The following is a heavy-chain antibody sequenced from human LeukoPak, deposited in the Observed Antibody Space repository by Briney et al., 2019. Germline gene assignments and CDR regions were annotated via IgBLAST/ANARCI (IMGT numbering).Heavy chain of an antibody. J-gene: IGHJ4*02. CDR1: GYSISNGYH. V-gene: IGHV4-38-2*01. CDR3: ARVNWICDY. CDR2: IYRSGST. Sequence: SETLSLTCAVSGYSISNGYHWGWIRQPPGKGLEWIGSIYRSGSTYYNPSLKSRVTISVDTSKNHFSLRLSSVTAADTAVYYCARVNWICDYWGQGLLVTVSS. D-gene: IGHD1-20*01.